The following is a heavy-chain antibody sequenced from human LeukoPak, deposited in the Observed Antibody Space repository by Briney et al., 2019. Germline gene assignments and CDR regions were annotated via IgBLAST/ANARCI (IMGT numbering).Heavy chain of an antibody. V-gene: IGHV4-39*07. Sequence: PSETLSLTCTVSGGSISSSSYYWGWIRQPPGKGLEWIGSIYYSGSTYYNPSLKSRVTISVDTSKNQFSLKLSSVTAADTAVYYCARDDKSMVRGVITVKYGMDVWGRGTTVTVSS. CDR1: GGSISSSSYY. J-gene: IGHJ6*02. D-gene: IGHD3-10*01. CDR3: ARDDKSMVRGVITVKYGMDV. CDR2: IYYSGST.